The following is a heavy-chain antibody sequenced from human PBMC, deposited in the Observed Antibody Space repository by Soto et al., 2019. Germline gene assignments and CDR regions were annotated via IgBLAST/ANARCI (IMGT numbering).Heavy chain of an antibody. D-gene: IGHD6-19*01. V-gene: IGHV1-18*01. CDR1: GYTFTNYG. Sequence: HVELEQSGTDVKKPGASVTVSCRASGYTFTNYGINWVRQAPGHGLEWMGWISGHNSNTSHAQNFQGRVTMTTDTSTSTAYLDLRSLTSGDTGIYHCARGPAYNSGWYRDWFDAWGQGTLVTVSS. CDR3: ARGPAYNSGWYRDWFDA. CDR2: ISGHNSNT. J-gene: IGHJ5*02.